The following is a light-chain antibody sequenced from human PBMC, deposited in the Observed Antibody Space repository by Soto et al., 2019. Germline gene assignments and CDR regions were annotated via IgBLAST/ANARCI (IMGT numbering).Light chain of an antibody. CDR3: QQYGSSPRT. CDR2: GAS. Sequence: EIVLTQSPATLSLSPGERATLSCRASQSVSSYLAWYQQKPGQAPRLLIYGASSRATGIPDRFSGSGSGTDFTLTISRLEPEDFAVYYCQQYGSSPRTFGQGPKLEIK. J-gene: IGKJ2*01. V-gene: IGKV3-20*01. CDR1: QSVSSY.